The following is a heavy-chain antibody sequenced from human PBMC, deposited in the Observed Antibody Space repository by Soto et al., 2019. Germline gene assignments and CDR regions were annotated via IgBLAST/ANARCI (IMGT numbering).Heavy chain of an antibody. CDR3: ARGVRDYDILTGYYYYFDY. CDR1: GGSISSGGYY. J-gene: IGHJ4*02. D-gene: IGHD3-9*01. CDR2: IYYSGST. V-gene: IGHV4-31*03. Sequence: PSETLSLTCTVSGGSISSGGYYWSWIRQHPGKGLEWIGYIYYSGSTYYNPSLKSRVTISVDTSKNQFSLKLSSVTAADTAVYYCARGVRDYDILTGYYYYFDYWGQGTLVTVSS.